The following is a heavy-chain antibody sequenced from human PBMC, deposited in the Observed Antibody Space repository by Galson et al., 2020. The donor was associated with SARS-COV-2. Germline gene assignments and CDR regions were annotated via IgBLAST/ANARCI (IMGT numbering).Heavy chain of an antibody. V-gene: IGHV1-2*02. CDR2: INPKSGDT. CDR1: GYTFIDNS. J-gene: IGHJ4*02. Sequence: ASVKVSCKASGYTFIDNSLVWVRQAPGQGLDWMGWINPKSGDTNYEQTFQGRVTLTRDTSIGTAYMELSGLTSDDTAVYYCARNGGGLGYWGQGTLVTVSS. CDR3: ARNGGGLGY.